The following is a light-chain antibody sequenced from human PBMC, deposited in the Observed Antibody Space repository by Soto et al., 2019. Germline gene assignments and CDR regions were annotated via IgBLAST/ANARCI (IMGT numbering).Light chain of an antibody. J-gene: IGKJ2*01. Sequence: EMVMTQSPATLSVSPGERATLSCRASQSVRSNLAWYQQKPGQAPRLLIYDASTRATGVSARFSGSGSRTELTLTISSLNAEDFAIYYCQQYDNWPPSTFGQGTKLEIK. V-gene: IGKV3-15*01. CDR2: DAS. CDR3: QQYDNWPPST. CDR1: QSVRSN.